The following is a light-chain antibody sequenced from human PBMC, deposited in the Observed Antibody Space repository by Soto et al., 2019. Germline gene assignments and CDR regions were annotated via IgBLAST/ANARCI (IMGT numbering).Light chain of an antibody. V-gene: IGKV1-39*01. J-gene: IGKJ2*01. CDR2: GAA. CDR1: QSISSY. CDR3: QQSYSTPYT. Sequence: DIQMTQSPSSLSASVGDRVTITCRASQSISSYLNWYQEKPGKAPKLLIYGAASLQSEVPSRFSGSGSGTAFTLTISSLQPEDFATYYCQQSYSTPYTFGQGTKLEIK.